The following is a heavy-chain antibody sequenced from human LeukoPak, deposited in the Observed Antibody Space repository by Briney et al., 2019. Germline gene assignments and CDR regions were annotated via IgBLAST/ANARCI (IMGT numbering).Heavy chain of an antibody. D-gene: IGHD1-7*01. J-gene: IGHJ5*02. CDR3: SRVVWNYWFDP. Sequence: SETLSLTCTVSGGYISSYYWSWIRQPPGKGLELIGYIYYSGSTNYNPSLKSRVTISVDTSKNQFSLKLSSVAAADTAVYYCSRVVWNYWFDPWGQGTLVTVSS. V-gene: IGHV4-59*01. CDR2: IYYSGST. CDR1: GGYISSYY.